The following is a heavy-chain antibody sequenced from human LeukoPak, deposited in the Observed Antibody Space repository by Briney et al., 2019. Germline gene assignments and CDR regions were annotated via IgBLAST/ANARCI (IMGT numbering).Heavy chain of an antibody. D-gene: IGHD5-18*01. J-gene: IGHJ4*02. CDR1: GGSFSGYY. Sequence: RPSETLSLTCAVYGGSFSGYYWSWIRQPPGKGLEWIGEINHSGGTNYNPSLKSRVTISVDTSKNQFSLKLSSVTAADTAVYYCARVETYSYGSWGQGTLVTVSS. CDR2: INHSGGT. V-gene: IGHV4-34*01. CDR3: ARVETYSYGS.